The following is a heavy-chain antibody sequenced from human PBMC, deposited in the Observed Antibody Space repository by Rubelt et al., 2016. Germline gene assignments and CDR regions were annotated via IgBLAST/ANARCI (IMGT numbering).Heavy chain of an antibody. D-gene: IGHD3-10*01. Sequence: GLEWIGYIYYSGSTNYNPSLKSRVTISVDTSKNQFSLKLSSVTAADTAVYYCARRPITMVRGVIGAFDYWGQGTLVTVSS. J-gene: IGHJ4*02. CDR3: ARRPITMVRGVIGAFDY. V-gene: IGHV4-31*02. CDR2: IYYSGST.